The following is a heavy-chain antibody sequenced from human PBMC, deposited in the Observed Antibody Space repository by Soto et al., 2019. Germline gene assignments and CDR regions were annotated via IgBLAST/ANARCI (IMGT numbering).Heavy chain of an antibody. Sequence: ASVKVSCKVSGYTLTELSMHWVRQAPGKGLEWMGGFDPEDGETIYAQKFQGRVTMTEDTSTDTAYMELSSLRSEDTAVYYCATGYSYGYHYYYGMDVWGQGTTVTVSS. CDR3: ATGYSYGYHYYYGMDV. CDR1: GYTLTELS. J-gene: IGHJ6*02. CDR2: FDPEDGET. V-gene: IGHV1-24*01. D-gene: IGHD5-18*01.